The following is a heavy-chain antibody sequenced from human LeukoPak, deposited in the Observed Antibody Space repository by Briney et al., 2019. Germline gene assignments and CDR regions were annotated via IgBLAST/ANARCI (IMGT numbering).Heavy chain of an antibody. J-gene: IGHJ5*02. V-gene: IGHV3-7*01. D-gene: IGHD1-26*01. CDR2: IKQDGSEK. CDR1: GFTFSTYW. Sequence: GGSLRLSCAASGFTFSTYWMTWVRQAPGKGLEWVAKIKQDGSEKYYVDSVKGRFTISRDNAKNSVHLQMNSLRAEDTAVYYCARGGYYHPSPWGQGTLVTVSS. CDR3: ARGGYYHPSP.